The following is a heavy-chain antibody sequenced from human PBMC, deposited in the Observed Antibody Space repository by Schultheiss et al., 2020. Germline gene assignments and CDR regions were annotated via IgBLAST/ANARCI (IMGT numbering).Heavy chain of an antibody. V-gene: IGHV1-18*01. J-gene: IGHJ4*02. Sequence: ASVKVSCKASGSTFTNYGISWVRQAPGQGLEWMGWISAYNGNTNYAQKLQGRVTMTTDTSTSTGYMELRSLRSDDTAVYYCARDGPGVYYDFWSVYRYYFDYWGQGTLVTVSS. CDR3: ARDGPGVYYDFWSVYRYYFDY. CDR2: ISAYNGNT. D-gene: IGHD3-3*01. CDR1: GSTFTNYG.